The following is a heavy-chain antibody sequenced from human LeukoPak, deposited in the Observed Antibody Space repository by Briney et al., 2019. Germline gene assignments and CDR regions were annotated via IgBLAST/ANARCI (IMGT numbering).Heavy chain of an antibody. CDR3: ARDLVGLRLGELSLDVDY. D-gene: IGHD3-16*02. CDR1: GFNFYRFT. CDR2: IGRDGRVT. J-gene: IGHJ4*02. Sequence: TGGSLRLSCTASGFNFYRFTMHWVRQSPGKGLEWVSFIGRDGRVTSYADSVKGRFTISRDNSKNTLYLQMNSLRTEDTAVYYCARDLVGLRLGELSLDVDYWGQGTLVTVSS. V-gene: IGHV3-43*01.